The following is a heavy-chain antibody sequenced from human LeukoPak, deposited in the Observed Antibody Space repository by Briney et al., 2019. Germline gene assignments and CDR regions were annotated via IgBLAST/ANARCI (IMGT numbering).Heavy chain of an antibody. Sequence: GRSLRLSCVASGFTFSSYGMHWVRQAPGKGLEWVAVIWNGGSNKYYADSVRGRFTISRDNSKNTLYLQMNSLRAEDTAVYYCARYYYGSGSYRGGPWGQGTMVTVSS. D-gene: IGHD3-10*01. J-gene: IGHJ3*01. V-gene: IGHV3-33*08. CDR2: IWNGGSNK. CDR1: GFTFSSYG. CDR3: ARYYYGSGSYRGGP.